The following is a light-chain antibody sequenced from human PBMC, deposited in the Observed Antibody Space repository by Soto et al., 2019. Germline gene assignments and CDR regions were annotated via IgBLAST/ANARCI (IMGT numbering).Light chain of an antibody. J-gene: IGKJ2*01. V-gene: IGKV3-11*01. Sequence: EVVLTQSPATLSLSPGERATLSCRASENVRTFVDWYQQKPGQAPRLLIYGASNRATGIPARFSGSGSGTDFTLTISNLEPEDFAVYFCHRYGSSPTFGQGTRLEIK. CDR2: GAS. CDR1: ENVRTF. CDR3: HRYGSSPT.